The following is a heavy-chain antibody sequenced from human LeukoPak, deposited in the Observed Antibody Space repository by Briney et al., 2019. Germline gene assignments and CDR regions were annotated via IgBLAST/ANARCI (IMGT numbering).Heavy chain of an antibody. CDR3: ARLQFGGSTSRYYYYYMDF. Sequence: GASVTVSFKSSVYTFTCYYMHEVRQAPGQGREWMGWINPNSGGTNYAQKFQGRVTMTRDTSISTAYMELSRLRSDDTAVYYCARLQFGGSTSRYYYYYMDFWGEGTTVTVSS. CDR1: VYTFTCYY. J-gene: IGHJ6*03. V-gene: IGHV1-2*02. D-gene: IGHD5-24*01. CDR2: INPNSGGT.